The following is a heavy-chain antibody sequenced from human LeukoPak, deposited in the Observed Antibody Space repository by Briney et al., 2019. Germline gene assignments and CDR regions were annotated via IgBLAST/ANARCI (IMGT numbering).Heavy chain of an antibody. CDR3: ARDRDGYNLGGFS. V-gene: IGHV3-21*01. CDR2: ISSSSSYI. D-gene: IGHD5-24*01. J-gene: IGHJ5*02. Sequence: GGSLRLSCAASGFTFSSYSMNWVRQAPGKGLEWVSSISSSSSYIYYADSVKGRFTISRDNAKNSLYLQMNSLRAEDTAVYYCARDRDGYNLGGFSWGQGTLVTVSS. CDR1: GFTFSSYS.